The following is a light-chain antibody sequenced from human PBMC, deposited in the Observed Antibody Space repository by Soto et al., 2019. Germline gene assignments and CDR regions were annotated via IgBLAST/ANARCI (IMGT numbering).Light chain of an antibody. CDR2: EVS. CDR1: SSDVGGYNY. J-gene: IGLJ1*01. Sequence: QSALTQPPSASGSPGQSVTISCTGTSSDVGGYNYVSWYQQHPGKAPKLMIYEVSKRPSGVPGRFSGSKSGNTASLTVSALQADDEAYYCCSSYAGSNNVFGTGTKLTVL. V-gene: IGLV2-8*01. CDR3: SSYAGSNNV.